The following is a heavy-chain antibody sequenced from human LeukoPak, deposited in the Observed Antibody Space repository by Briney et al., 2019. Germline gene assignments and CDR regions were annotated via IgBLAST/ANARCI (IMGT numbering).Heavy chain of an antibody. V-gene: IGHV4-34*01. CDR1: GGSFSGHY. J-gene: IGHJ6*03. D-gene: IGHD3-10*01. CDR2: INHSGST. CDR3: ARRDYYGSGSYYSYYYYYMDV. Sequence: SETLSLTCAVYGGSFSGHYWSWIRQPPGKGLEWIGEINHSGSTNYNPSLKSRVTISVDTSKNQFSLKLSSVTAADTAVYYCARRDYYGSGSYYSYYYYYMDVWGKGTTVTVSS.